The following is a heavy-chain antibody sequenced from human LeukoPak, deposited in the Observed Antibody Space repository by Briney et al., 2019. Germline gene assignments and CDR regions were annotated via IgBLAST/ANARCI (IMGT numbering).Heavy chain of an antibody. CDR1: GESFSDYY. CDR3: ARATKWELLSDAFDI. Sequence: SETLSLTCAVYGESFSDYYWSWIRQPPGKGLEWIGYIYYSGSTNYNPSLKSRVTISVDTSKNQFSLKLSSVTAADTAVYYCARATKWELLSDAFDIWGQGTMVTVSS. CDR2: IYYSGST. V-gene: IGHV4-59*01. J-gene: IGHJ3*02. D-gene: IGHD1-26*01.